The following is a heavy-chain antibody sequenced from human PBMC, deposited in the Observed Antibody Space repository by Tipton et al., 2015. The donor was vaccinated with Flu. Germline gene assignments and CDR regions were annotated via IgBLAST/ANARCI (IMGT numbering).Heavy chain of an antibody. J-gene: IGHJ3*01. CDR3: ARDLRGFSGYTGGDAFDV. D-gene: IGHD5-12*01. CDR2: ISTSGST. V-gene: IGHV4-4*07. CDR1: GGSVTSSY. Sequence: TLSLTCTVSGGSVTSSYWSWIRQPAGKGLEWIGRISTSGSTNYNASLESRVTMSRDTSKNHFPLRLSSATAADTALYYCARDLRGFSGYTGGDAFDVWGPGIMVTVSS.